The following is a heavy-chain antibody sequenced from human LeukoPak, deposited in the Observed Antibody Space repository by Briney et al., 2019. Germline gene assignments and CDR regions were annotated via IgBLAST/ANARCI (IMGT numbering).Heavy chain of an antibody. J-gene: IGHJ4*02. CDR3: AREVTSEATPYFIDY. CDR2: IYHGGST. V-gene: IGHV4-38-2*02. CDR1: GYSISGGYY. D-gene: IGHD6-25*01. Sequence: SQTLSLTCTVSGYSISGGYYWGWIRQPPGKGLEWIGTIYHGGSTYYNPSLESRVTISLDTSKNHFSLNLTSVTAADTAMYYCAREVTSEATPYFIDYWGQGTLVTVSS.